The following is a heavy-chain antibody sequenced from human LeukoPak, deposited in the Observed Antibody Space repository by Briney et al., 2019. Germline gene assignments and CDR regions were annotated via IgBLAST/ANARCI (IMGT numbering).Heavy chain of an antibody. Sequence: PSKTLSFTGTASGASIISYYWSGTRQPRGKGLEGIGYNYYSGSTNYNHSLKSRVTISVDTSKNKFSLTLSSVTATDTAVYYCARVWYDSSGYYHPFDYWGQGTLVTVST. J-gene: IGHJ4*02. D-gene: IGHD3-22*01. CDR1: GASIISYY. CDR3: ARVWYDSSGYYHPFDY. CDR2: NYYSGST. V-gene: IGHV4-59*01.